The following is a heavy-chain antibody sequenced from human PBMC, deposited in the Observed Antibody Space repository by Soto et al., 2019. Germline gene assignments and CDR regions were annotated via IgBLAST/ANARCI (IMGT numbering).Heavy chain of an antibody. V-gene: IGHV6-1*01. J-gene: IGHJ6*02. CDR1: GDSVSSNSAA. CDR2: TYYRSKWYN. D-gene: IGHD6-6*01. Sequence: PSQTLSLTCAISGDSVSSNSAAWNWIRQSPSRGLEWLGRTYYRSKWYNDYAVSVKSRITINPDTSKNQFSLQLNSVTPEDTAVYYCARGGQIQYSSSSYYYYYGMDVWGQGTTVTVSS. CDR3: ARGGQIQYSSSSYYYYYGMDV.